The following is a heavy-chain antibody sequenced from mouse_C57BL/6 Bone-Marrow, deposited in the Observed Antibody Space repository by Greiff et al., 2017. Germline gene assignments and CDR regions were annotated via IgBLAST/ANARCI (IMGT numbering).Heavy chain of an antibody. J-gene: IGHJ2*01. CDR3: ARRDYYYYGSSYDY. CDR1: GYTFTSYW. V-gene: IGHV1-55*01. CDR2: IYPGSGST. Sequence: QVQLQQPGAELVKPGASVKMSCKASGYTFTSYWITWVKQRPGQGLEWIGDIYPGSGSTNYNEKFKSKATLTVDTSSSTAYMQLSSLTSEDSAVYDCARRDYYYYGSSYDYWGQGTTLTVSS. D-gene: IGHD1-1*01.